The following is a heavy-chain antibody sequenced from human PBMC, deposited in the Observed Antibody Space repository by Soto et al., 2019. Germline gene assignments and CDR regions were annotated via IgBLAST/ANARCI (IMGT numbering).Heavy chain of an antibody. J-gene: IGHJ6*02. CDR3: ARDQGYDILAGYYIYYYYYGMDV. CDR2: INSDGSST. V-gene: IGHV3-74*01. D-gene: IGHD3-9*01. CDR1: GFTVSSYW. Sequence: GGSLRLSCAASGFTVSSYWMHWVRQAPGKGLVWVSRINSDGSSTSYADSVKGRFTISRDNAKNTLYLQMNSLRAEDTAVYYCARDQGYDILAGYYIYYYYYGMDVWGQGTTVTVSS.